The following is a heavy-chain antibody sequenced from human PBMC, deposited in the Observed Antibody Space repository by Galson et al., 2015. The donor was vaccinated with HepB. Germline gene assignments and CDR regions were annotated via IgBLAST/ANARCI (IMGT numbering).Heavy chain of an antibody. J-gene: IGHJ4*02. Sequence: SLRLSCAASGFTFSSYGMHWVRQAPGKGLEWVAVISYDGSNKYYADSVKGRFTISGDNSKNTLYLQMNSLRAEDTAVYYCAKAPVKTYSDGYLYFDYWVQGTLVTVSS. CDR2: ISYDGSNK. D-gene: IGHD5-18*01. CDR1: GFTFSSYG. CDR3: AKAPVKTYSDGYLYFDY. V-gene: IGHV3-30*18.